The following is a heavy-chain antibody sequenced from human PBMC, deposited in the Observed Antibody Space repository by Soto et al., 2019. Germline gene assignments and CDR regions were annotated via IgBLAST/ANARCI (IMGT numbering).Heavy chain of an antibody. CDR3: ARSYYDFWSGYYRYGAFDI. CDR2: IYPGDSDT. D-gene: IGHD3-3*01. J-gene: IGHJ3*02. CDR1: GYSFTSYW. Sequence: GESLKISCKGSGYSFTSYWIGWVRQMPGKGLEWMGIIYPGDSDTRYSPSFQGQVTISADKSISTAYLQWSSLKASDTAMYYCARSYYDFWSGYYRYGAFDIWGQGTMVTVSS. V-gene: IGHV5-51*01.